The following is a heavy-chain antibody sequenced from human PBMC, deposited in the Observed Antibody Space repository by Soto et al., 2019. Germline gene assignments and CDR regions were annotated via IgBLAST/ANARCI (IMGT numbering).Heavy chain of an antibody. J-gene: IGHJ3*02. CDR1: GFTFSSYS. CDR2: ISSSSSTI. Sequence: PGESLKLSCAASGFTFSSYSMNWVRQAPGKGLEWVSYISSSSSTIYYADSVKGRFTISRDNAKNSLYLQMNSLRDEDTAVYYCARDQVGATHDAFDIWGQGTMVTVSS. CDR3: ARDQVGATHDAFDI. D-gene: IGHD1-26*01. V-gene: IGHV3-48*02.